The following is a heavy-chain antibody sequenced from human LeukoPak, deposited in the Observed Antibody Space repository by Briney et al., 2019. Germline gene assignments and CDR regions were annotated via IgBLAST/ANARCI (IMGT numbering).Heavy chain of an antibody. V-gene: IGHV3-23*01. Sequence: GGSLRLSCAASGFTFSSYAMSWVRQAPGKGLEWVSAISGSGGSTYYADSVKGRFTISRDNSKNTLYLQMNSLRAEDTAVYYCAIKWERRGYSYGPYAFDIWGQGTMVTVSS. D-gene: IGHD5-18*01. CDR2: ISGSGGST. CDR1: GFTFSSYA. CDR3: AIKWERRGYSYGPYAFDI. J-gene: IGHJ3*02.